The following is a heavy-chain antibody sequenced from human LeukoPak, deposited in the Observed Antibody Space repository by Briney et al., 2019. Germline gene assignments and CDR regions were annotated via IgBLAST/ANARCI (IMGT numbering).Heavy chain of an antibody. CDR2: ISYDGSNK. V-gene: IGHV3-30-3*01. D-gene: IGHD1-14*01. Sequence: GGSLRLSCAASGFTFSSYAMHWVRQAPGKGLEWVAVISYDGSNKYYADSVKGRFTISRDNSKNTLYLQMNSLRAEDTAVYYCAREEPAARGAFDIWGQGTMVTVSS. J-gene: IGHJ3*02. CDR3: AREEPAARGAFDI. CDR1: GFTFSSYA.